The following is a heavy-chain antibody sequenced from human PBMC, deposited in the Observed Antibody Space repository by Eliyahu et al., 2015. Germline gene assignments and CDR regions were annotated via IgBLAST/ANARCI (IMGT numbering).Heavy chain of an antibody. CDR3: VKKGADSHSAGASDS. D-gene: IGHD3-3*02. J-gene: IGHJ4*02. V-gene: IGHV3-30*18. CDR1: GFTFSLYG. CDR2: ISYDGSNK. Sequence: QVQLVESGGGVVQPGRSLRLSCAASGFTFSLYGMHWVRQAPGKGLEWVAYISYDGSNKYYADSGKGRFTISRDNSEKTMYLQMNSLRSEDTGVYYCVKKGADSHSAGASDSWGQGTLVTVSS.